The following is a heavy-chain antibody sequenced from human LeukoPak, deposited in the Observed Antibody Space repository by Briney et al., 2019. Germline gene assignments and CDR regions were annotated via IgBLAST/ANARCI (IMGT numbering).Heavy chain of an antibody. V-gene: IGHV3-49*04. Sequence: GGSLRLSCTASGFTFGDYAMSWVRQAPGKGLEWVGFIRSKAYGGTTEYAASVKGRFTISRDDSKSIAYLQMNSLKTEDTAVCYCTRVLRFLEWGQGTLVTVSS. CDR2: IRSKAYGGTT. CDR1: GFTFGDYA. CDR3: TRVLRFLE. J-gene: IGHJ4*02. D-gene: IGHD3-3*01.